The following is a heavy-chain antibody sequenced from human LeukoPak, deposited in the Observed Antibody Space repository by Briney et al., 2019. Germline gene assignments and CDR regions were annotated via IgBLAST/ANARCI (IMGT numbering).Heavy chain of an antibody. D-gene: IGHD2-2*01. Sequence: GGSLRLSCAASGFTFSSYSMNWVRQAPGKGLEWVSAISGSGGSTYYADSVKGRFTISRDNSKNTLYLQMNSLRAEDTAVYYCAKDPRYCSSTSCYVGTNYWGQGTLVTVSS. CDR2: ISGSGGST. CDR1: GFTFSSYS. CDR3: AKDPRYCSSTSCYVGTNY. J-gene: IGHJ4*02. V-gene: IGHV3-23*01.